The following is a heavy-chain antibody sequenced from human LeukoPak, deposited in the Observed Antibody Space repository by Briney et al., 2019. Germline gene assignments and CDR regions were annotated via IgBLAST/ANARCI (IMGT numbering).Heavy chain of an antibody. D-gene: IGHD1-26*01. Sequence: GASVKVSCKASGGTFSSYAISWVRQAPGQGLEWMGRIIPILGIANYAQKFQGRVTITADKSTSTAYMGLSSLRSEDTAVYYCARAERETEGYSVFGYYYYGMDVWGQGTTVTVSS. CDR3: ARAERETEGYSVFGYYYYGMDV. CDR2: IIPILGIA. J-gene: IGHJ6*02. V-gene: IGHV1-69*04. CDR1: GGTFSSYA.